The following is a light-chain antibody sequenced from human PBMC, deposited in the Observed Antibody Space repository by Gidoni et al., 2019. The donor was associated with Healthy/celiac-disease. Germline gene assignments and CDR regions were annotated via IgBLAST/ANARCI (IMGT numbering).Light chain of an antibody. Sequence: EIVLTQSPATRSLSPGERATLSCRASQSVSSYLAWYQQKPGQAPRLLIYDASNRATGIPVRFSVSGSGPDFTLTISSLEPEDFAVYYCQQRSNWPPFTFGQGTRLEIK. CDR2: DAS. V-gene: IGKV3-11*01. J-gene: IGKJ5*01. CDR1: QSVSSY. CDR3: QQRSNWPPFT.